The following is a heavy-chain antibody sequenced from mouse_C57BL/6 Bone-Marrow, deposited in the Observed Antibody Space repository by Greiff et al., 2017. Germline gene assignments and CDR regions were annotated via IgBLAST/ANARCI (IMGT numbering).Heavy chain of an antibody. D-gene: IGHD2-1*01. CDR2: IDPSDSYT. J-gene: IGHJ3*01. CDR1: GYTFTSYW. CDR3: ARPIYYGNYEFAY. Sequence: VQLQQPGAELVRPGTSVKLSCKVSGYTFTSYWMHWVKQRPGQGLEWIGVIDPSDSYTNYNQKFKGKATLTVDTSSSTAYMQLSSLTSEDSAVYYCARPIYYGNYEFAYWGQGTLVTVSA. V-gene: IGHV1-59*01.